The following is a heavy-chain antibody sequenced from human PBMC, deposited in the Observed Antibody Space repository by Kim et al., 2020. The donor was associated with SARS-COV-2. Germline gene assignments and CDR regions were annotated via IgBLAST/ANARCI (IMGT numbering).Heavy chain of an antibody. D-gene: IGHD3-16*01. Sequence: SETLSLTCAVYGGSFSGYYWSWIRQPPGKGLEWIGEINHSGSTNYNPSLKSRVTISVDTSKNQFSLKLSSVTAADTAVYYCARRGGSPYYYYGMDVWGQGTTVTVSS. CDR2: INHSGST. V-gene: IGHV4-34*01. CDR1: GGSFSGYY. CDR3: ARRGGSPYYYYGMDV. J-gene: IGHJ6*02.